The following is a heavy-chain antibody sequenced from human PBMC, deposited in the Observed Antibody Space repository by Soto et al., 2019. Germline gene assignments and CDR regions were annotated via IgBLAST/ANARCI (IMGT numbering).Heavy chain of an antibody. CDR1: GFTFSCCA. Sequence: EMQLLESGGGLVQPGGSLRLSCAASGFTFSCCAMSWVCQAPGRGLEWVSTIHGGADYTHYTDSVKGRFTISRDNSKNTVFLQMISLTAGDTAIYYCAKNRGPGSNTSWSFNVWGRGTPVTVSS. V-gene: IGHV3-23*01. J-gene: IGHJ2*01. CDR3: AKNRGPGSNTSWSFNV. CDR2: IHGGADYT. D-gene: IGHD1-26*01.